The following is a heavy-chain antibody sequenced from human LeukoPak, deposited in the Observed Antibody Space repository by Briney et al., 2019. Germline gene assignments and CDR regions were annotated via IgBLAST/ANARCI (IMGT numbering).Heavy chain of an antibody. CDR1: GGSISSYY. J-gene: IGHJ6*03. Sequence: SETLSLTCTVSGGSISSYYWSWIRQPPGKGLEWIGYIYYSGSTNYNPSPKSRVTISVDTSKNQFSLKLSSVTAADTAVYYCARLTVYYGSGSYYYYYYYMDVWGKGTTVTISS. CDR2: IYYSGST. CDR3: ARLTVYYGSGSYYYYYYYMDV. D-gene: IGHD3-10*01. V-gene: IGHV4-59*12.